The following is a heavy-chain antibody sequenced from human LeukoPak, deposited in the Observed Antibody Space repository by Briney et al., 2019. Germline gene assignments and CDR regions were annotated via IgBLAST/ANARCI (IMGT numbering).Heavy chain of an antibody. J-gene: IGHJ4*02. D-gene: IGHD6-19*01. CDR1: GYTFTNFG. Sequence: GASVKVSCKASGYTFTNFGISWVRKAPGQGLEWMGWISVYNGNTNYAEKLQGRVTMTTDTSTSTAYMELRSLRSDDTAVYNCARSAVAGLDYWGQGTLVTVSS. CDR2: ISVYNGNT. V-gene: IGHV1-18*01. CDR3: ARSAVAGLDY.